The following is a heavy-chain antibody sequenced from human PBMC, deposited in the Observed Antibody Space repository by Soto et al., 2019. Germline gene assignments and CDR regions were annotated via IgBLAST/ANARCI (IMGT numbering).Heavy chain of an antibody. CDR2: ISAYNGNT. J-gene: IGHJ6*02. D-gene: IGHD1-1*01. Sequence: QVQLVQSGAEVKKPGASVKVSCKASGYTFTSYGISWVRQAPGQGLEWMGWISAYNGNTNYAQKLQGRVTMTTDTXTXTXXMELRSLRSDDTAVYYCARDSQLERRRFYYYGMDVWGQGTTVTVSS. CDR1: GYTFTSYG. CDR3: ARDSQLERRRFYYYGMDV. V-gene: IGHV1-18*01.